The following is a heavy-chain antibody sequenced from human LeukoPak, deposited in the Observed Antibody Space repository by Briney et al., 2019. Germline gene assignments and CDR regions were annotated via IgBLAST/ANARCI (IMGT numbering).Heavy chain of an antibody. CDR1: GGSISSSSYY. J-gene: IGHJ6*03. CDR3: ATSAYSSGWFYYYYYYMDV. CDR2: IYYSGST. D-gene: IGHD6-19*01. Sequence: SETLSLTCTVSGGSISSSSYYWGWIRQPPGKGLEWIGSIYYSGSTYYNPSLKSRVTIPVDTSKNQFSLKLSSVTAADTAVYYCATSAYSSGWFYYYYYYMDVWGKGTTVTVSS. V-gene: IGHV4-39*07.